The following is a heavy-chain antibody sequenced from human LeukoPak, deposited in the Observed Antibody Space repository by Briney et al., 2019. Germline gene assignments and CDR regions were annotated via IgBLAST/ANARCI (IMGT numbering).Heavy chain of an antibody. J-gene: IGHJ5*02. CDR1: GYTFTSYG. CDR2: INPNSGGT. Sequence: GASVKVSCKASGYTFTSYGISWVRQAPGQGLEWMGRINPNSGGTNYAQKFQGRVTMTRDTSISTAYMELSRLRSDDTAVYYCAREGGGWVRGNWFDPWGQGTLVTVSS. D-gene: IGHD6-19*01. CDR3: AREGGGWVRGNWFDP. V-gene: IGHV1-2*06.